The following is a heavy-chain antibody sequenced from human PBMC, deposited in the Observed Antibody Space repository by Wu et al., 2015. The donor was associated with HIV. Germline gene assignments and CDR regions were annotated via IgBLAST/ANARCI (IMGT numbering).Heavy chain of an antibody. CDR1: GYTL. D-gene: IGHD6-13*01. V-gene: IGHV1-18*01. Sequence: QVHLVQSGGEMKKSGASVKVSCKASGYTLISWVRQAPGQGPEWMGWISVYNGNTNFAQKFQDRVTMTVDTATSTVYMELRSLRTDDTAIYYCASQQSSDTFDIWGQGTMVAVSS. CDR3: ASQQSSDTFDI. CDR2: ISVYNGNT. J-gene: IGHJ3*02.